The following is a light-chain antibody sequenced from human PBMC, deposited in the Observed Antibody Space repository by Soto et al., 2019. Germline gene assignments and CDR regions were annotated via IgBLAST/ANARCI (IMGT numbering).Light chain of an antibody. CDR1: DIGSKT. V-gene: IGLV3-21*02. Sequence: SCELTQPPSVSVAPGQTAMITCGGIDIGSKTVHWYQQRPGQAPVLVVFDDRYRPSGIPERFSGSNSGSTATLTIGRVEAGDEADYYCQVWDRNNNDVLFGGGTKLTVL. CDR2: DDR. CDR3: QVWDRNNNDVL. J-gene: IGLJ3*02.